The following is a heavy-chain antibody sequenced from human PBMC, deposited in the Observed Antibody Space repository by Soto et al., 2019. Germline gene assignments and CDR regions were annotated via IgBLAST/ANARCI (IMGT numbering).Heavy chain of an antibody. CDR3: AKDGDFWSGYYNFDY. Sequence: EVQLLESGGGLVQPGGSLRLSCAASGFTFSSYAMSWVRQAPGKGLEWVSAISGSGGSTYYADSVKGRFTISRDNSKNTLYLQMNRLRAEDTAVYYCAKDGDFWSGYYNFDYWGQGTLVTVSS. CDR1: GFTFSSYA. D-gene: IGHD3-3*01. V-gene: IGHV3-23*01. CDR2: ISGSGGST. J-gene: IGHJ4*02.